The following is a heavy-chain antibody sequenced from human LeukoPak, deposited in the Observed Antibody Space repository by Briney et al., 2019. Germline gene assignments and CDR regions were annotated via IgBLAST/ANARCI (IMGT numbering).Heavy chain of an antibody. D-gene: IGHD3-10*01. CDR2: IDHSGSS. Sequence: PSETLSLTCAVYGGSFSGYFWSWIRQPPGKGLEWIAEIDHSGSSNYNPSLKSRVTISVDTSKKQFSLKLNSVTAADTAVYYCARIWPDLWGRGTLVTVSS. CDR1: GGSFSGYF. J-gene: IGHJ2*01. CDR3: ARIWPDL. V-gene: IGHV4-34*01.